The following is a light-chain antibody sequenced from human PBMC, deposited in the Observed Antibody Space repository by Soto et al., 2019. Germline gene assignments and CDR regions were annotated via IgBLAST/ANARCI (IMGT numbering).Light chain of an antibody. CDR3: CSYAGSSTYV. CDR1: SSDVGTYHL. J-gene: IGLJ1*01. V-gene: IGLV2-23*02. CDR2: EVS. Sequence: QSALTQPASVSGSPGQSITISCTGTSSDVGTYHLVSWYQQHSGKAPKLMIYEVSKRPSGVSNRFSGSKSGNTASLTISGLQAEDEADYYCCSYAGSSTYVFGTGTKVTVL.